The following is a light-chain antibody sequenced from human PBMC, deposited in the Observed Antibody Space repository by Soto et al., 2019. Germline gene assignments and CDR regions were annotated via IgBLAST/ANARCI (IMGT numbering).Light chain of an antibody. CDR3: QQSYSTRIT. CDR2: AAS. Sequence: DIQMTQSPSSLSASVGDRVTITCRASQSISSYLNWYQQKPGKAPKLLIYAASSLQSGVPSRFSGSGSGTDFTRTISSLQPEDFATYYCQQSYSTRITFGPGTKVDIK. V-gene: IGKV1-39*01. J-gene: IGKJ3*01. CDR1: QSISSY.